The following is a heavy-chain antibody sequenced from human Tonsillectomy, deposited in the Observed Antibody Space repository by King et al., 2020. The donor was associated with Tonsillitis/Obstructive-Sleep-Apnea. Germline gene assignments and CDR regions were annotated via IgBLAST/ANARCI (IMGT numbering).Heavy chain of an antibody. CDR1: GGSISSYY. CDR2: IYYSGRT. V-gene: IGHV4-59*01. D-gene: IGHD4-17*01. Sequence: VQLQESGPGLVKPSETLSLTCTVSGGSISSYYWSWIRQATGKGLEWIGHIYYSGRTNYNPSLKSRLTISVDRSKNQFSLKLTSVTAADTAVYYCAREFGYGDYYYHYYMDVWGKGTTVTVSS. J-gene: IGHJ6*03. CDR3: AREFGYGDYYYHYYMDV.